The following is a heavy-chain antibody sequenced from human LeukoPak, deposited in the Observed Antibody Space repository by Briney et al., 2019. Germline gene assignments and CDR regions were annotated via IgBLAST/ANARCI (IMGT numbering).Heavy chain of an antibody. CDR1: GGTXSSYA. CDR3: ARGRGSGSYSDAFDI. Sequence: GSSVTVSCKASGGTXSSYAISWVRQAPGQGLEWMGGIIPIFGTANYAQKFQGRVTITADESTSTAYMELSSLRSEDTAVYYCARGRGSGSYSDAFDIWGQGTMVTVSS. V-gene: IGHV1-69*01. D-gene: IGHD3-10*01. CDR2: IIPIFGTA. J-gene: IGHJ3*02.